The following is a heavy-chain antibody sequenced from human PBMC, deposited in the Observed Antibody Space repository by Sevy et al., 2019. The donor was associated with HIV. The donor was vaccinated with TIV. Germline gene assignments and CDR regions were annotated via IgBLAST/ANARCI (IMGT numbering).Heavy chain of an antibody. V-gene: IGHV3-64*01. Sequence: GGYLRLSCAASGFTFSSYAMHWVRQAPGKGLEYVSAISSNGGSTYYPNSVKGRFTISRDNSKNTLYLQMGSLRAEDMAVYYCARDQEALAGYYYMDVWGKGTTVTVSS. CDR3: ARDQEALAGYYYMDV. J-gene: IGHJ6*03. CDR2: ISSNGGST. D-gene: IGHD6-19*01. CDR1: GFTFSSYA.